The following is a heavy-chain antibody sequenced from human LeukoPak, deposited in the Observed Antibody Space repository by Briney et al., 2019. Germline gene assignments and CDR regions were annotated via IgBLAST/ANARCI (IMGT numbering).Heavy chain of an antibody. Sequence: ASVKVSCKASGYTFTGYYTHWVRLAPGQGLEWIGRINPNSGGANFAQKFQGRVTMTRDTSISTAYMELSRLTSDDTAVYYCAREVGYSSSYYGRFDPWGQGTLVTLSS. CDR1: GYTFTGYY. CDR3: AREVGYSSSYYGRFDP. D-gene: IGHD6-13*01. J-gene: IGHJ5*02. V-gene: IGHV1-2*06. CDR2: INPNSGGA.